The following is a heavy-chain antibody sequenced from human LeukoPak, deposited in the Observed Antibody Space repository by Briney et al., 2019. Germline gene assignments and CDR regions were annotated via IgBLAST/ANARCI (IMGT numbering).Heavy chain of an antibody. CDR3: ARNRAITSGYDY. J-gene: IGHJ4*02. CDR2: ISYSGST. V-gene: IGHV4-59*08. D-gene: IGHD5-12*01. CDR1: GGSSSGYY. Sequence: SETLSLTCAVYGGSSSGYYWSWIRQPPGKGLEWIGYISYSGSTNYNPSLKSRLAISVDTSKNQLSLKLTSVTAADAAVYYCARNRAITSGYDYWGRGTLVTVSS.